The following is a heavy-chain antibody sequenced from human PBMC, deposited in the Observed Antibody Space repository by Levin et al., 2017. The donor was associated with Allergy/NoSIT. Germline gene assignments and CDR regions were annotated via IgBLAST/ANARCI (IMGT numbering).Heavy chain of an antibody. V-gene: IGHV3-23*01. CDR1: GFTFSSSA. D-gene: IGHD3-16*02. J-gene: IGHJ6*02. Sequence: GESLKISCAASGFTFSSSAMSWVRQAPGKGLEWVSSIRSSGDSTDYADSVKGRFTISRDNSKNTLYLQMNSLRAEDTAAYYCAKSLARRYYDYVWGSYRYTYGMDVWGQGTTVTVSS. CDR3: AKSLARRYYDYVWGSYRYTYGMDV. CDR2: IRSSGDST.